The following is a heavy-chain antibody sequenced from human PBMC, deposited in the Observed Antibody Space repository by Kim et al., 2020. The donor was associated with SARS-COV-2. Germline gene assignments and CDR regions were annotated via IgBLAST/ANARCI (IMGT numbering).Heavy chain of an antibody. CDR3: AREKTAAAGYYYYYYGMDV. J-gene: IGHJ6*02. V-gene: IGHV4-4*02. D-gene: IGHD6-13*01. Sequence: SRVTISVDKSKNQFSLKLSSVTAADTAVYYCAREKTAAAGYYYYYYGMDVWGQGTTVTVSS.